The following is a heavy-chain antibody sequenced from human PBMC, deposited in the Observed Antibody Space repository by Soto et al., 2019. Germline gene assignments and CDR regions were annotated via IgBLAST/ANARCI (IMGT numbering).Heavy chain of an antibody. CDR2: IYYSGST. J-gene: IGHJ4*02. CDR3: ARDRYDSSGYYSDY. CDR1: GGSISSYY. V-gene: IGHV4-59*01. D-gene: IGHD3-22*01. Sequence: QVQLQESGPGLVKPSETLSLTCTVSGGSISSYYWSWIRQPPGKGLEWIGYIYYSGSTNYNPSLKSRVTISVDTSKNQFSLKLSSVTAADTAVDYCARDRYDSSGYYSDYWGQGTLVTVSS.